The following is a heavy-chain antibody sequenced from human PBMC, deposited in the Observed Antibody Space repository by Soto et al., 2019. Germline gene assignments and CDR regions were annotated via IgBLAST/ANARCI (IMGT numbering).Heavy chain of an antibody. CDR2: IYYSGST. D-gene: IGHD3-10*01. Sequence: ETLSLTCTVSGGSVSSGSYYWSWIRQPPGKGLEWIGYIYYSGSTNYNPSLKSRVTISVDTSKNQFSLKLSSVTAADTAVYYCARTGSRSYISDNWFDPWGQGTLVTVSS. CDR1: GGSVSSGSYY. J-gene: IGHJ5*02. V-gene: IGHV4-61*01. CDR3: ARTGSRSYISDNWFDP.